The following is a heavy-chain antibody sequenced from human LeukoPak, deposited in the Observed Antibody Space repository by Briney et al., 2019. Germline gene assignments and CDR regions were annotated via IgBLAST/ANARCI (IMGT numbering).Heavy chain of an antibody. V-gene: IGHV3-48*03. CDR2: ISSSGSTI. CDR1: GFTFSSYE. D-gene: IGHD3-16*01. J-gene: IGHJ4*02. Sequence: GGSLRLSCAASGFTFSSYEMNWVRQAPGKGLEWVSYISSSGSTIYYADSVKGRFTISRDNAENSLYLQMNSLRAEDTAVYYCARGKFDFDYWGQGTLVTVSS. CDR3: ARGKFDFDY.